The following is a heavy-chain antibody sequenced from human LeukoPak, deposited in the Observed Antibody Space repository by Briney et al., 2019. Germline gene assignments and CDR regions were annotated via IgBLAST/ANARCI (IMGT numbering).Heavy chain of an antibody. D-gene: IGHD3-10*01. Sequence: PSETLSLTCAVYGGSFSVYYWSWIRQPPGKGLEWIGEINHSGSTNYNPSLKSRVTISVDTFKNQSSLKLSSVTAADTAVYYCARGSLVVRGVPPYRYFDYWGQGTLVTVSS. CDR1: GGSFSVYY. J-gene: IGHJ4*02. V-gene: IGHV4-34*01. CDR3: ARGSLVVRGVPPYRYFDY. CDR2: INHSGST.